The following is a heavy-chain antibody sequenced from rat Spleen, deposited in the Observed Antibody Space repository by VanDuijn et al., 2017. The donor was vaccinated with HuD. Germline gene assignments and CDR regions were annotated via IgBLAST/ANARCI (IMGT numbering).Heavy chain of an antibody. V-gene: IGHV2-45*01. CDR1: GFPLTSYS. Sequence: QVQLMESGPGLVQPSETLSLTCTVSGFPLTSYSVHWVRQPPGTGLEWRGVMWRGGSTSYNSALKSRLSITRDTSKSQVFLKMNSLQTEDTATYYCACITIAAEYYFDYWGQGVMVTVSS. D-gene: IGHD1-2*01. CDR2: MWRGGST. J-gene: IGHJ2*01. CDR3: ACITIAAEYYFDY.